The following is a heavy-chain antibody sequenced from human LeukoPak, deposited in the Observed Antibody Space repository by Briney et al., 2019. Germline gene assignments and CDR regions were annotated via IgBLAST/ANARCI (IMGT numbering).Heavy chain of an antibody. D-gene: IGHD5-24*01. CDR2: ISAYNGNT. CDR3: ARGRRKMATPNDAFDI. Sequence: ASVKVSCKASGYTFTSYGISWVRQAPGQGLEWMGWISAYNGNTNYAQKLQGRVTMTTDTSTSTAYMELRSLRSDDTAVYYCARGRRKMATPNDAFDIWGQGTMVTVSS. CDR1: GYTFTSYG. V-gene: IGHV1-18*01. J-gene: IGHJ3*02.